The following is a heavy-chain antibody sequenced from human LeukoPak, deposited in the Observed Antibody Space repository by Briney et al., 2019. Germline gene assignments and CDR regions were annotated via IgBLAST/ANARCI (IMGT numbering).Heavy chain of an antibody. D-gene: IGHD3-22*01. V-gene: IGHV4-34*01. CDR3: ATMYYYDSSGQTPFDY. J-gene: IGHJ4*02. CDR2: INHSGST. CDR1: GGSFSGYY. Sequence: SETLSLTCAVYGGSFSGYYWSWIRQPPGKGLEWIGEINHSGSTNYNPSLKSRVTISVDTSKNQFSLKLSSVTAADTAVYYCATMYYYDSSGQTPFDYWGRGTLVTVSS.